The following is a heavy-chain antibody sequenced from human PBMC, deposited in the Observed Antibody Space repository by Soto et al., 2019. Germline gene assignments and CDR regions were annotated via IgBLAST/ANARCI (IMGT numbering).Heavy chain of an antibody. J-gene: IGHJ4*02. CDR3: ARNRITGSYFDH. CDR1: GGSISNGAYY. Sequence: QVQLQESGPGLVKPSQTLSLTCSVSGGSISNGAYYWSWIRQHPGKGLEWIGYIYYSGSTYYNPSLKSRVSISVDTSKNQFSLNLNSVTAADTAVYYCARNRITGSYFDHCGQGTLVTVSS. D-gene: IGHD3-10*01. CDR2: IYYSGST. V-gene: IGHV4-31*03.